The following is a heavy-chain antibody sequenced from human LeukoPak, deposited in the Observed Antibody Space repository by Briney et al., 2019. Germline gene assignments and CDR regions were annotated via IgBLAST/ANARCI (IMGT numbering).Heavy chain of an antibody. V-gene: IGHV1-8*01. J-gene: IGHJ2*01. CDR1: GYTFTSYD. CDR2: MNPNSGNT. D-gene: IGHD5-24*01. CDR3: ARHSREGDGYKPWYFDL. Sequence: ASVKVSCKASGYTFTSYDINWVRQATGQGLEWMGWMNPNSGNTGYAQKFQGRVTMTRNTSISTAYMELSSLRSEDTAVYYCARHSREGDGYKPWYFDLWGRGTLVTVSS.